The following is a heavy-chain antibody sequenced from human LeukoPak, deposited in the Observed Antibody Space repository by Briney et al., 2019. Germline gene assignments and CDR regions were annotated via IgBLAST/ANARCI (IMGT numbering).Heavy chain of an antibody. CDR3: ARTLDFWSAYYSFDY. D-gene: IGHD3-3*01. CDR1: GFTFSSYW. J-gene: IGHJ4*02. V-gene: IGHV3-74*01. CDR2: INSDGGST. Sequence: PGGSLRLSCAASGFTFSSYWMHWVRQAPGKGLVWVSRINSDGGSTSYADSVKGRFTISSDNAKNTLYLQMNSLRAEDTAVYYCARTLDFWSAYYSFDYWGQGTLVTVSS.